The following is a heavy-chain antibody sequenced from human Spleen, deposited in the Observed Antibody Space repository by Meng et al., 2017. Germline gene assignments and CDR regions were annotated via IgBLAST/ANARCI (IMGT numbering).Heavy chain of an antibody. D-gene: IGHD3-22*01. CDR1: GFTFSSYA. CDR3: AKGPYYYDSSGYARYYYYGMDV. CDR2: IGGSGATT. Sequence: GGSLRLSCAASGFTFSSYAMSWVRQAPGKGLEWVSAIGGSGATTYYADSVKGRFTISRDNSKNTLYLQMNSLRAEDTAVYYCAKGPYYYDSSGYARYYYYGMDVWGQGTTVTVSS. V-gene: IGHV3-23*01. J-gene: IGHJ6*02.